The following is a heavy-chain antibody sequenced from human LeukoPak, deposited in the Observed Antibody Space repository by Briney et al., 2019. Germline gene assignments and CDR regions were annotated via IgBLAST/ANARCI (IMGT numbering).Heavy chain of an antibody. CDR1: GFTVSSNY. CDR2: IHSGGST. CDR3: ARVGSSWSFDY. V-gene: IGHV3-66*01. Sequence: GGSLRLSCAASGFTVSSNYMSWVRQAPGKGLEWVSFIHSGGSTYYADSVKGRFTISRDNSKNTLYLQMNSLRAEDTAVYYCARVGSSWSFDYWGQGTLVTVSS. D-gene: IGHD6-13*01. J-gene: IGHJ4*02.